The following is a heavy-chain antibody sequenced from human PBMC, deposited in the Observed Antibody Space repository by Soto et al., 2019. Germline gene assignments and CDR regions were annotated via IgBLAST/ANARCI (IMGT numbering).Heavy chain of an antibody. CDR1: GGSISSSSYY. D-gene: IGHD2-15*01. Sequence: SGTLSLTCTVSGGSISSSSYYWGWISQPPGKGLEWIGSIYCSGSTYYNPSLKSRVTISVDTSKNQFSLKLSSVTAADTAVYYCASSNIGVVVAATRQDAFDIWGQGTMLTV. CDR3: ASSNIGVVVAATRQDAFDI. J-gene: IGHJ3*02. CDR2: IYCSGST. V-gene: IGHV4-39*01.